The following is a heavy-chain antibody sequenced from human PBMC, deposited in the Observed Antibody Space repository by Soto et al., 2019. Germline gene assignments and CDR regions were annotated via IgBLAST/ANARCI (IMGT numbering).Heavy chain of an antibody. CDR2: INPNRGGT. CDR1: GYTFTGYY. CDR3: ARASVGSGSYLYGMEV. V-gene: IGHV1-2*04. D-gene: IGHD3-10*01. J-gene: IGHJ6*02. Sequence: ASVKVSCKASGYTFTGYYMHWVRQAPGQGLEWMGWINPNRGGTNYAQKFQGWVTMTRDTSISTAYMELSRLRSDDTAVYYCARASVGSGSYLYGMEVWGQGTTVTVSS.